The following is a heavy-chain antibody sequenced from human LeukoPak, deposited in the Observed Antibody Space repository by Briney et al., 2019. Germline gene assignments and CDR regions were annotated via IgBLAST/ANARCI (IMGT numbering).Heavy chain of an antibody. J-gene: IGHJ4*02. D-gene: IGHD3-22*01. V-gene: IGHV3-21*01. CDR2: ISSSSSYI. CDR3: AREPRTYYYDSSGTD. CDR1: GFTFSSYS. Sequence: TGGSLRLSCAASGFTFSSYSMKWVRQAPGKGLEWVSSISSSSSYIYYADSVKGRFTISRDNAKNSLYLQMNSLRAEDTAVYYCAREPRTYYYDSSGTDWGQGTLVTVSS.